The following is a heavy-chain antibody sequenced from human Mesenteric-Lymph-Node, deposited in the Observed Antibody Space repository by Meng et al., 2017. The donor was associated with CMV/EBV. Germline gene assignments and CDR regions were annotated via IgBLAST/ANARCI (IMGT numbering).Heavy chain of an antibody. Sequence: SETLSLTCTVSGGSISSSIHYWGWIRQSPGQGLEWIGDIYYSGDTYYNPSLKSRVTISIDTSKNQFSLKLSSVTAADTAVYYCARGRGLLWFGELFRGIDGMDVWGQGTTVTVSS. D-gene: IGHD3-10*01. CDR2: IYYSGDT. CDR3: ARGRGLLWFGELFRGIDGMDV. J-gene: IGHJ6*02. CDR1: GGSISSSIHY. V-gene: IGHV4-39*07.